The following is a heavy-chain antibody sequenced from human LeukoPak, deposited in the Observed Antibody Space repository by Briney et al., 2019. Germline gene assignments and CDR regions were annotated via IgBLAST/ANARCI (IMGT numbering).Heavy chain of an antibody. J-gene: IGHJ4*02. D-gene: IGHD3-16*01. CDR2: ISLSSGDT. V-gene: IGHV1-18*04. CDR1: GYTFTSHG. Sequence: ASVMVSCTASGYTFTSHGLSWARQAPGQGLEWMGWISLSSGDTNYAQAFQERISMTRATSTSTAYMELRSLRSDDTALYYCARDPGGHWGFDHWGQGALVTVSS. CDR3: ARDPGGHWGFDH.